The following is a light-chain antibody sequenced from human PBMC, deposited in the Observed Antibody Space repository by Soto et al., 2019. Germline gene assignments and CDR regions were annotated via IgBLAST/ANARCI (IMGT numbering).Light chain of an antibody. CDR2: EVS. J-gene: IGLJ1*01. V-gene: IGLV2-14*01. CDR3: SSYTSSSTYV. Sequence: QSALTQPASVSGSDGQSITISCTGTSSDVGGYNHVSWYQQHPGKAPKLMIYEVSNRPSGVSNRFSGSKSGNTASLTISGLQGDDEADYYCSSYTSSSTYVFGTGTKLTVL. CDR1: SSDVGGYNH.